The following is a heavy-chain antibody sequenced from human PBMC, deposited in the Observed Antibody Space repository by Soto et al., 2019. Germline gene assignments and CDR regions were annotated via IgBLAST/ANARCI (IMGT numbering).Heavy chain of an antibody. D-gene: IGHD1-1*01. CDR3: VRAEETALDY. J-gene: IGHJ4*02. CDR1: DDCLSSDLM. Sequence: TETLSLTCTVSDDCLSSDLMWNWVRQPPGKGLEWIGEAHHSGRTNYNPSLKSRVTISVDRSQNLFSLKLASVTAADTAVYYCVRAEETALDYWGQGTLVIV. V-gene: IGHV4-4*02. CDR2: AHHSGRT.